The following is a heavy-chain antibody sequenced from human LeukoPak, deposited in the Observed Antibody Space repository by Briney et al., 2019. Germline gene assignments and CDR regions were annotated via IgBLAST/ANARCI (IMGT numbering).Heavy chain of an antibody. V-gene: IGHV3-20*04. J-gene: IGHJ4*02. CDR1: GLSFDDYG. CDR3: ATDLRVVITSSFDS. Sequence: AGGSLRLSCAASGLSFDDYGLTWVRQAPGKGLEWVSDINWNGDSTDYAHSVKGRFTISRDNDKNSLYLQMNSLIAEDTALYYCATDLRVVITSSFDSWGQGTLVTVSS. D-gene: IGHD3-22*01. CDR2: INWNGDST.